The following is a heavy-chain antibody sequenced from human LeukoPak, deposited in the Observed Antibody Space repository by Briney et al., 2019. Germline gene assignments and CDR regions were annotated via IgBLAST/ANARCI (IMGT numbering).Heavy chain of an antibody. Sequence: NPSETLSLTCAVYGGSFSGYYWSWIRQPPGKGLEWIGEINHSGSTNYNPSLKSRVTISVDTSKNQFSLKLSSVTAADTAVYYCARQGYSSSWYGEYYFDYWGQGTLVTVSS. CDR3: ARQGYSSSWYGEYYFDY. CDR2: INHSGST. J-gene: IGHJ4*02. CDR1: GGSFSGYY. V-gene: IGHV4-34*01. D-gene: IGHD6-13*01.